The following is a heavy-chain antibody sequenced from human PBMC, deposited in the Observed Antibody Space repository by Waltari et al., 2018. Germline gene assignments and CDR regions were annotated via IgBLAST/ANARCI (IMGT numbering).Heavy chain of an antibody. CDR2: NNPNSSGI. CDR1: GYTFTGYY. V-gene: IGHV1-2*02. Sequence: VQLVQSGAEVKKPGASVKVSCKASGYTFTGYYMHWVRQARGQGHGWMRWNNPNSSGINYAQKFQGRVTMTRDTTISTAYMKRSRLGSDDTAVYYCARGYGGNSWYWGQGTLVTVSS. J-gene: IGHJ4*02. CDR3: ARGYGGNSWY. D-gene: IGHD4-17*01.